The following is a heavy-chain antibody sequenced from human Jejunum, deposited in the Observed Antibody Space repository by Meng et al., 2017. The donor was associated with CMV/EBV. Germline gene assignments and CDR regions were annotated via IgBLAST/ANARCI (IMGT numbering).Heavy chain of an antibody. D-gene: IGHD4-17*01. CDR3: TTLYGDSIS. CDR2: IYHSGRT. J-gene: IGHJ4*02. CDR1: GGSIRNDQW. V-gene: IGHV4-4*02. Sequence: QVQLQGAGPGLVEPSGTLSLPRDVSGGSIRNDQWWSWVRQAPGKGLEWIGEIYHSGRTNYNPSVKSRVSMSVDKSQNHFSLRLGSVTAADTAVYYCTTLYGDSISWGQGTLVTVSS.